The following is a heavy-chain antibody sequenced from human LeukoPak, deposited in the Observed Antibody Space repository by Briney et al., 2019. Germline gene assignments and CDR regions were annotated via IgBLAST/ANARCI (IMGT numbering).Heavy chain of an antibody. CDR3: VRSLRSADF. V-gene: IGHV3-23*01. CDR1: GFTFISYG. CDR2: ISGSGGST. Sequence: GGSLRLSCAASGFTFISYGMSWVRQAPGKGLEWVSAISGSGGSTYYADSVKGRFTISRDNSKNTVYLQMDSLRAEDTALYYCVRSLRSADFWGQGTLVTVSS. J-gene: IGHJ4*02.